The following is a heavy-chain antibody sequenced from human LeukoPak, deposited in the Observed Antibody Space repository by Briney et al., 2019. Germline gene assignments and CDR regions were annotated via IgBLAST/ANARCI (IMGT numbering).Heavy chain of an antibody. J-gene: IGHJ4*02. Sequence: GGSLRLSCAASGFSFSTYAMHLVRQAPGKGLEWVAFIRYDGGNKYYVDSVKSRFTISRDNSKNTLYLQMNSLRPEDTAVYYCAKDGPRRDGYNDHWGQGTLVTVSS. V-gene: IGHV3-30*02. D-gene: IGHD5-24*01. CDR2: IRYDGGNK. CDR3: AKDGPRRDGYNDH. CDR1: GFSFSTYA.